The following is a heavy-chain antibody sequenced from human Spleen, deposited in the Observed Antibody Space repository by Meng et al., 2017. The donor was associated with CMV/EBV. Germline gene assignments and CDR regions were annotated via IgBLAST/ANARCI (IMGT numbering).Heavy chain of an antibody. Sequence: ASVKVSCKASGGTFSSYAISWVRQAPGQGLEWMGWINPNSGGTNYAQKFQGRVTMTRDTSISTAYMELSRLRSDDTAVYYCAREAYDFWSGYYDRSFDYWGQGTLVTVSS. V-gene: IGHV1-2*02. J-gene: IGHJ4*02. CDR2: INPNSGGT. D-gene: IGHD3-3*01. CDR3: AREAYDFWSGYYDRSFDY. CDR1: GGTFSSYA.